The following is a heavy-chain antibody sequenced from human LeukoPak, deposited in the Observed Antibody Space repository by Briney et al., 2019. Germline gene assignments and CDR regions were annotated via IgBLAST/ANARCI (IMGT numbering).Heavy chain of an antibody. CDR3: AKDGSEQQLDVNYYMDV. J-gene: IGHJ6*03. D-gene: IGHD6-13*01. Sequence: GGSLRLSCAASGFTFSSYSMNWVRQAPGKGLEWVSSISSSSGYIYYADSVKGRFTISRDNAKNSLYLQMNSLRAEDTAVYYCAKDGSEQQLDVNYYMDVWGKGTTVTVSS. CDR2: ISSSSGYI. CDR1: GFTFSSYS. V-gene: IGHV3-21*01.